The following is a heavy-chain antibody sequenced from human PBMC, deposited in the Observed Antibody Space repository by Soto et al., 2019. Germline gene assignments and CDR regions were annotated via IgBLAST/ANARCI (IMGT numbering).Heavy chain of an antibody. J-gene: IGHJ3*02. V-gene: IGHV4-59*01. D-gene: IGHD3-3*01. CDR2: IYYSGST. Sequence: TSETLSLTCTVSGGSISSYYWSCIRQPPGKGLEWIGYIYYSGSTNYNPSLKSRVTISVDTSKNQFSLKLSSVTAADTAVYYCERDPGDYDPRRAFEIWGKGTLV. CDR1: GGSISSYY. CDR3: ERDPGDYDPRRAFEI.